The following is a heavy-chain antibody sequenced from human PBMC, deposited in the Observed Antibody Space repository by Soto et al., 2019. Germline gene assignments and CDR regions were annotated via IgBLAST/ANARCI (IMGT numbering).Heavy chain of an antibody. CDR2: IIPILGIA. D-gene: IGHD4-17*01. Sequence: QVQLVQSGAEVKKPGSSVKVSCKASGGTFSSYTISWVRQAPGQGLEWMGRIIPILGIANYAQKFQGRVTITADKSTSTAYMELSSLRSEDTAVYYCARGWPRMTTVIYAASGPRWMDVW. J-gene: IGHJ6*01. V-gene: IGHV1-69*02. CDR1: GGTFSSYT. CDR3: ARGWPRMTTVIYAASGPRWMDV.